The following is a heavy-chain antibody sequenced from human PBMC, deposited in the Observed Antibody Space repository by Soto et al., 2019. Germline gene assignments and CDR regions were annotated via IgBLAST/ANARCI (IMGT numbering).Heavy chain of an antibody. J-gene: IGHJ2*01. Sequence: EVQLVESGGGLVQPGRSLRLSCAASGFTFDDYAMHWVRQPPGKGLEWVSGITWNSGIICYADSVKGRFTISRDNAKNSLYLQMNSLRPEDKASYYCAKDQGYSTYYYGYVDLWGRGTLVTVSS. V-gene: IGHV3-9*01. CDR2: ITWNSGII. CDR1: GFTFDDYA. CDR3: AKDQGYSTYYYGYVDL. D-gene: IGHD3-10*01.